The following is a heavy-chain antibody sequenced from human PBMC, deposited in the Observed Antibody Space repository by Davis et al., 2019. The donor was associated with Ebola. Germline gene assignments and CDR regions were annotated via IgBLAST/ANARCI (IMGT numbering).Heavy chain of an antibody. CDR2: MYYSGST. Sequence: SETLSLTCAVSGGSISSGGYSWSWIRQPPGKGLEWIGYMYYSGSTYYNPSLKSRVTISSDTSKNQFSLRLSSVTAADTAVYYCATTPSLDVFAVWGQGTLVTVSS. CDR1: GGSISSGGYS. J-gene: IGHJ3*01. D-gene: IGHD1-1*01. V-gene: IGHV4-30-4*07. CDR3: ATTPSLDVFAV.